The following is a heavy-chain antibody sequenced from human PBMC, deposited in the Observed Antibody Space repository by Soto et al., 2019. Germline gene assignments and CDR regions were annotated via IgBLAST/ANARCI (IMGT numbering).Heavy chain of an antibody. CDR3: GSGSYFNWFDP. V-gene: IGHV4-4*02. Sequence: PSETLSLTCAVSGGSISSSNWWSWVRQPPGKGLEWIGEIYHSGSTSYNPSLKSRVSISVDTSKNQFSLKLSSVTAADTAVYYCGSGSYFNWFDPWGQGTLVTVSS. CDR1: GGSISSSNW. J-gene: IGHJ5*02. D-gene: IGHD3-10*01. CDR2: IYHSGST.